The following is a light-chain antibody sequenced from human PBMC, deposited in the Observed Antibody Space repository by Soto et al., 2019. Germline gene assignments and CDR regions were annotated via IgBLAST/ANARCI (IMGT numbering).Light chain of an antibody. CDR1: SSDVGSYNL. CDR2: GVS. Sequence: QSALTQPASVSGSPGQSITISCTGTSSDVGSYNLVSWYQQHPGKAPKLMIYGVSKRPSGVSNRFSGSKSGNTASLTISGLQAEDEADYYCCSYAGSSTLGFGTGTKLTVL. CDR3: CSYAGSSTLG. J-gene: IGLJ1*01. V-gene: IGLV2-23*02.